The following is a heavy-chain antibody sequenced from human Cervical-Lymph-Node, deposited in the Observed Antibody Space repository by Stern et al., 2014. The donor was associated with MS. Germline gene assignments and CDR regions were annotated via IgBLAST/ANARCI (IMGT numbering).Heavy chain of an antibody. CDR3: AIGGTTVTYSIDY. V-gene: IGHV1-69*01. CDR2: INPICGTA. Sequence: QVQLVQSGAEVKKPGSSVKVSCKASGGTFSSYAISWVRQAPGKGLEWMGGINPICGTANYAQKFQGRGTITADESTSTAYMELSSLRSEDTAVYYCAIGGTTVTYSIDYWGQGTLVTVSS. CDR1: GGTFSSYA. D-gene: IGHD4-17*01. J-gene: IGHJ4*02.